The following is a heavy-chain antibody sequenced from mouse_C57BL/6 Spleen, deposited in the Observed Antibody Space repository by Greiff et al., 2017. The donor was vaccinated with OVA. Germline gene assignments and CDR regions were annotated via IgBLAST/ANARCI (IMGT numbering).Heavy chain of an antibody. CDR3: ARKRTTVVATRGGAYAMDY. CDR1: GFTFSSYA. V-gene: IGHV5-4*01. Sequence: EVQLVESGGGLVKPGGSLKLSCAASGFTFSSYAMSWVRQTPEKRLEWVATISDGGSYTYYPANVKGRFTISRDNAKNDLYLQMSHLKSEDTAMYYCARKRTTVVATRGGAYAMDYWGQGTSVTVSS. D-gene: IGHD1-1*01. CDR2: ISDGGSYT. J-gene: IGHJ4*01.